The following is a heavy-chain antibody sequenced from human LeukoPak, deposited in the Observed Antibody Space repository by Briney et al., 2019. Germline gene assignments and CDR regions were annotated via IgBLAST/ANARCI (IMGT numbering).Heavy chain of an antibody. V-gene: IGHV4-61*02. CDR1: GGSISSGSYY. J-gene: IGHJ4*02. CDR2: IYTSGST. Sequence: SETLSLTCTVSGGSISSGSYYWSWIRQPAGKGLEWIGRIYTSGSTNYNPSLKSRVTISLDTSKNQFSLRLSSVTAADTAVYYCARYDYDDYFFDNWGQGTLVTVSS. D-gene: IGHD4-17*01. CDR3: ARYDYDDYFFDN.